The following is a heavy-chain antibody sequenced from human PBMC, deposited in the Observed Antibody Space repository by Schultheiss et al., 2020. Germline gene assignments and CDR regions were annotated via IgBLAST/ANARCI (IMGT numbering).Heavy chain of an antibody. CDR1: GGSFSGYY. CDR2: IYTSGST. J-gene: IGHJ4*02. V-gene: IGHV4-59*10. CDR3: ARLAYCGGDCYLFDY. Sequence: GSLRLSCAVDGGSFSGYYWTWIRQPPGKGLEWIGRIYTSGSTNYNPSLKSRVTISVDRSKNQFSLKLSSVTAADTAVYYCARLAYCGGDCYLFDYWGQGTLVTVSS. D-gene: IGHD2-21*01.